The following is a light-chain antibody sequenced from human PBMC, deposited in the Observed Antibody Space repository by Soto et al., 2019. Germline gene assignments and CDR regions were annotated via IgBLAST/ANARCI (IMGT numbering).Light chain of an antibody. CDR2: GVS. J-gene: IGKJ1*01. V-gene: IGKV3-20*01. CDR1: QTVSSNY. CDR3: QQYGVSPG. Sequence: EIVLTQSPGTLSLSPGEGATLSCRASQTVSSNYLAWYQQKPGQAPRLLIYGVSSRATGIPDRFSGSGSGTDFTLTISRLEPEDSAVYYCQQYGVSPGFGQGTKVEVK.